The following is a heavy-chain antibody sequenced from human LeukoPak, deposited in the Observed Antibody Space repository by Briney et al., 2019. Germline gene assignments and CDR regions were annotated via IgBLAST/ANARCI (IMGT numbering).Heavy chain of an antibody. Sequence: ASVKVSCKASGYTFTSYDINWVRQAAGQGLEWMGWMNPNSGNTGYAQKFQGRVTMTRNTSISTAYMELSSLRSEDTAVYYCARDLVGAAAFDAFDIWGQGTMVTVSS. J-gene: IGHJ3*02. D-gene: IGHD1-26*01. V-gene: IGHV1-8*01. CDR2: MNPNSGNT. CDR1: GYTFTSYD. CDR3: ARDLVGAAAFDAFDI.